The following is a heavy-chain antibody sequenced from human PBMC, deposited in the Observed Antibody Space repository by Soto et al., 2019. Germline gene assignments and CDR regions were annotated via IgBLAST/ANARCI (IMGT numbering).Heavy chain of an antibody. CDR2: ISSSSSTT. D-gene: IGHD6-13*01. CDR1: GFTFSSYS. CDR3: AKDQGSSWYEIDY. J-gene: IGHJ4*02. Sequence: PWGSLRLPCAASGFTFSSYSMNWVRQAPGKGLEWVSYISSSSSTTYYADSVKGRFTISRDNSKNTLYLQMNSLRAEDTAVYYCAKDQGSSWYEIDYWGQGTLVTVSS. V-gene: IGHV3-48*01.